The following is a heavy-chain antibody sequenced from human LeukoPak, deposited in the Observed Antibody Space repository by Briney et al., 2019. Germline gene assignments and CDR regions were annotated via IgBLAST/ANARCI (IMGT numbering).Heavy chain of an antibody. D-gene: IGHD1-26*01. CDR2: MNPNSGNT. V-gene: IGHV1-8*01. CDR3: AIGRDSGSYTDFDY. CDR1: GYTFTSYD. Sequence: RASVKVSCKASGYTFTSYDINWVRQATGQGLEWMGWMNPNSGNTGYAQKFQGRVTMTRNTSISTAYMELSSLRSEDTAVYYCAIGRDSGSYTDFDYWGQGTLVTVSS. J-gene: IGHJ4*02.